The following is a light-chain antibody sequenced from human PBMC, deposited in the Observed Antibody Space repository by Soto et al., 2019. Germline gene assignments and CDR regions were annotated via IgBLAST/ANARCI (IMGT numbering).Light chain of an antibody. CDR1: QSISNNY. CDR2: DAS. Sequence: EIVLTQSPGTLSLSPGERATLSCRASQSISNNYLAWYQQTPGQAPRLLIYDASNRAAGIPDRFSGSGSGTDFTLTISRLEPGDFGVYHCQQYGGSPRTFGQGTKVEIK. CDR3: QQYGGSPRT. J-gene: IGKJ1*01. V-gene: IGKV3-20*01.